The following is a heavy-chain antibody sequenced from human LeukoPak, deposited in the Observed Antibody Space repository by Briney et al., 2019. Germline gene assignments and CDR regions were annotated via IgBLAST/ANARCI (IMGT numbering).Heavy chain of an antibody. J-gene: IGHJ6*03. CDR1: GFTFSSYA. CDR3: AKVPSLSIAVARYMDV. D-gene: IGHD6-19*01. CDR2: ISGSGGST. V-gene: IGHV3-23*01. Sequence: GGSLRLSCAASGFTFSSYAMSWVRQAPGKGLEWVSAISGSGGSTYYADPVKGRFTISRDKSKNTLYLQMNSLRAEDTAVYYCAKVPSLSIAVARYMDVWGKGTTVTVSS.